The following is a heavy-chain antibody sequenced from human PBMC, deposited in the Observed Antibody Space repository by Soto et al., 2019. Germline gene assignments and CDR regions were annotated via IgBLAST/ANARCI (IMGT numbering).Heavy chain of an antibody. CDR3: AKDYLGGSGSFTDY. CDR2: ISGSGGST. Sequence: GGSLRLSCAASGFTFSSYAMSWVRQAPGKGLEWVSAISGSGGSTYYADSVKGRFTISRDNSKNTLYLQMNSLRAEDTAVYYCAKDYLGGSGSFTDYWGQGTLVTVSS. CDR1: GFTFSSYA. D-gene: IGHD3-10*01. V-gene: IGHV3-23*01. J-gene: IGHJ4*02.